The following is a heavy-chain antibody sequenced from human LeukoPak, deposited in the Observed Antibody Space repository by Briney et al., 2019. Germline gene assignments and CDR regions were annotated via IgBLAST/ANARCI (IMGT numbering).Heavy chain of an antibody. J-gene: IGHJ4*02. V-gene: IGHV3-74*01. CDR2: INNDGSST. D-gene: IGHD6-13*01. Sequence: PGGSLRLSCAASGFTFSSYWMHWVRQAPGKGLVWVSRINNDGSSTSYADSVKGRLTISRDNAKNTLYLQMNSLRAEDTAVYYCAKDRPIAAAGLFDYWGQGTLVTVSS. CDR3: AKDRPIAAAGLFDY. CDR1: GFTFSSYW.